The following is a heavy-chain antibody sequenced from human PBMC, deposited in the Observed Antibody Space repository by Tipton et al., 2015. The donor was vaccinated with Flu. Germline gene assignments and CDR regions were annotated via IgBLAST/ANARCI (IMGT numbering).Heavy chain of an antibody. CDR2: IFHSGST. CDR1: GVSLISHY. Sequence: TLSLTCTVSGVSLISHYWAWIRQPPGKGLEFIGDIFHSGSTSYNPSLKSRVTMSLDMSKNQLSLRLSSVTVADTAVYYCARGGDISDVWGQGTTVTVSS. V-gene: IGHV4-4*09. D-gene: IGHD2-15*01. J-gene: IGHJ6*02. CDR3: ARGGDISDV.